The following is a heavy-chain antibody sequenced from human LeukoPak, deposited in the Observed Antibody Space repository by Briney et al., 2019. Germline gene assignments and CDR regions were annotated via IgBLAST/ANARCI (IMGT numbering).Heavy chain of an antibody. D-gene: IGHD3-22*01. Sequence: GASVKVSCKASGYTFTSYGISWVRQAPGQGLEWMGWISAYNGNTNYAQKLQGRVTMTTDTSTSTAYMELRSLRSDDTAVYYCARVSGDPDSSGFDYWGQGTLVTVSS. CDR1: GYTFTSYG. V-gene: IGHV1-18*01. J-gene: IGHJ4*02. CDR3: ARVSGDPDSSGFDY. CDR2: ISAYNGNT.